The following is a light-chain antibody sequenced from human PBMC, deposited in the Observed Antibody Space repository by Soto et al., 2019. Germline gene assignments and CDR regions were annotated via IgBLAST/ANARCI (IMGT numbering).Light chain of an antibody. Sequence: QSLLTQPASVSGSPGTAITISCTGTNSDVGGYNYVSWYQQHPGDAPKLMIYHVSNRPSGVSNRFSGSKSGNTASLTISGLQAEDEADYYCSSYTSTTAYIFGNGTKVTVL. CDR2: HVS. CDR3: SSYTSTTAYI. V-gene: IGLV2-14*03. J-gene: IGLJ1*01. CDR1: NSDVGGYNY.